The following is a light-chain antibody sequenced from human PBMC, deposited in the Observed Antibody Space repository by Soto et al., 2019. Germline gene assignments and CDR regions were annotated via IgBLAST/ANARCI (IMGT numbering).Light chain of an antibody. J-gene: IGKJ2*01. CDR3: QPYNRWPPYT. Sequence: EIVMTQSPANLSVSPGERATLSCRASQSVSSNLAWYQQNPGQGPRLLIYGASTRATSIPARFSGSGSGTEFTLTINSLQSEDFAVYYCQPYNRWPPYTFGRETKLEIK. V-gene: IGKV3-15*01. CDR1: QSVSSN. CDR2: GAS.